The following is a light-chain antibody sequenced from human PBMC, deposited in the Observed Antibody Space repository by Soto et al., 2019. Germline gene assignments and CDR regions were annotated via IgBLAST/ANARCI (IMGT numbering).Light chain of an antibody. CDR3: QQYGSSPPAYT. Sequence: EIVLTQSPGTLSLSPGERANLSCRASQSVSSSYLAWYQQKPGQAPRLLIYRASSRATGIPDRLSGSGSGTDFTLTISRLEPEDFAVYYCQQYGSSPPAYTFGQGTKLEIK. J-gene: IGKJ2*01. CDR2: RAS. CDR1: QSVSSSY. V-gene: IGKV3-20*01.